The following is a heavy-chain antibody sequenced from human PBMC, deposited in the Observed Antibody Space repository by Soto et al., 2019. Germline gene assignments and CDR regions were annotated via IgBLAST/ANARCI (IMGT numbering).Heavy chain of an antibody. J-gene: IGHJ6*02. CDR3: ARGYCSSTSCHHYYYYCMDV. CDR1: GDSVSSNSAA. D-gene: IGHD2-2*01. Sequence: QSQTLSLTCAISGDSVSSNSAAWNWIRQSPSRGLEWLGRTYYRSKWYNDYAVSVKSRITINPDTSKNQFSLQLNSVTPEDTAVYYCARGYCSSTSCHHYYYYCMDVWGQGTTVTVSS. CDR2: TYYRSKWYN. V-gene: IGHV6-1*01.